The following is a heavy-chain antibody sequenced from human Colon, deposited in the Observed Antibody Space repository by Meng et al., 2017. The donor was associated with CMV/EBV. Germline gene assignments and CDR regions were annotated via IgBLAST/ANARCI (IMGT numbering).Heavy chain of an antibody. CDR3: ANTRGLRGQHDVNSAAYD. Sequence: FTLYGFAWVRQVPGQGLDWLGWIGTYNGDTHSAQKFRDRLTLTADTSTTTAYMELRSLTSDDKAIYFCANTRGLRGQHDVNSAAYDWGQGTLVTVSS. J-gene: IGHJ4*02. V-gene: IGHV1-18*01. CDR2: IGTYNGDT. CDR1: FTLYG. D-gene: IGHD2-2*01.